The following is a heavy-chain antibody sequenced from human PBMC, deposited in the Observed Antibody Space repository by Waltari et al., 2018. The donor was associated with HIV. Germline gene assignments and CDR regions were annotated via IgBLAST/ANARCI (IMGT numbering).Heavy chain of an antibody. CDR3: AREGTWALDY. CDR2: IRRNTTTI. D-gene: IGHD3-10*01. V-gene: IGHV3-48*02. J-gene: IGHJ4*02. Sequence: EVKLVESGGGLVQPGGSLRLSCAASGFTFSSYTMNWVRQAPGKCLYWILYIRRNTTTIYYRDSVKGRFTISRDNGKNSLSLQMNSLRDEDTAVYYCAREGTWALDYWGQGTLVTVSS. CDR1: GFTFSSYT.